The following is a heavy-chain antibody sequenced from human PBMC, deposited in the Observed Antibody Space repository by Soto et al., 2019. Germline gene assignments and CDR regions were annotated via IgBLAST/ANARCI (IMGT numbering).Heavy chain of an antibody. CDR2: IIPILGIA. J-gene: IGHJ4*02. CDR1: GGTFSSYT. CDR3: VFRRELDY. Sequence: QVQLVQSGAEVKKPGSSVKVSCKASGGTFSSYTISWVRQAPGQGLEWMGRIIPILGIANYAQKFQGRVTSTADKSTSTADMGMISMRSEDTAVYYCVFRRELDYWGQGTLVTVSS. V-gene: IGHV1-69*02.